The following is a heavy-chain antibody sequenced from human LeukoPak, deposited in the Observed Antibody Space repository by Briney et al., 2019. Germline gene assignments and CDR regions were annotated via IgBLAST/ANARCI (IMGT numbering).Heavy chain of an antibody. V-gene: IGHV3-7*01. CDR1: GFTFSSHW. Sequence: PGGSLRLSCTASGFTFSSHWMTWVRQAPGKGLEWVANTNEAGSGQNYVGSVKGRFTVSRDNAKNSLYLQMNSLRVEDTAIYYCSNKRDYWGQGTLVTASS. CDR3: SNKRDY. J-gene: IGHJ4*02. CDR2: TNEAGSGQ.